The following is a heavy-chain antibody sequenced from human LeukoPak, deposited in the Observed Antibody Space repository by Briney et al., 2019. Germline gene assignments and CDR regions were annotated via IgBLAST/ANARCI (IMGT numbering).Heavy chain of an antibody. CDR2: IYYSGST. CDR3: ARVRCSGGSCPYYYYYYYMDV. CDR1: GGSISSSSYY. Sequence: SETLALTCTVSGGSISSSSYYWGWIRQPPGKGLEWIGSIYYSGSTYYNPSLQSRVTISIDTSKNQFSLKLRFVTAADTAVYYCARVRCSGGSCPYYYYYYYMDVWGKGTTVTVSS. J-gene: IGHJ6*03. V-gene: IGHV4-39*07. D-gene: IGHD2-15*01.